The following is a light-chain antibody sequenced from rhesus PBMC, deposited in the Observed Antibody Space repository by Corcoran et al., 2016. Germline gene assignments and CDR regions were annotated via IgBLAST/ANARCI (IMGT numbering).Light chain of an antibody. V-gene: IGKV1-38*01. CDR1: QGISSY. J-gene: IGKJ3*01. Sequence: DIQLTQSPSSLSASVGDRVTITCRASQGISSYLAWYQQKSGKAPKLLIFDASSLQSGVPSRFSGSGSGIEFTLTIGRLQPEDFATYYCQQRNTFPFTFGPETKLDIK. CDR2: DAS. CDR3: QQRNTFPFT.